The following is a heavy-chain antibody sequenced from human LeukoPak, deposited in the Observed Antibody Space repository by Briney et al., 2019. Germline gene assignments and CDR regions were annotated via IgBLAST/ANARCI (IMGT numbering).Heavy chain of an antibody. CDR2: IDKPTYPT. J-gene: IGHJ4*02. V-gene: IGHV3-23*05. CDR3: AKFEGATIPGWFNDY. CDR1: EIIFSNYA. D-gene: IGHD6-19*01. Sequence: GGSLRLSCAASEIIFSNYAMGWVRQAPGKGLEWVSTIDKPTYPTFYADSVKGRFTISRDNSKNTLYLQMNSLRTEDTAVYFCAKFEGATIPGWFNDYWGQGILVTVSS.